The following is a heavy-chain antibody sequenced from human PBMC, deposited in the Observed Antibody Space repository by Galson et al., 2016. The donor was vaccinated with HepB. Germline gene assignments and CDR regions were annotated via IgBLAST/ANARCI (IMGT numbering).Heavy chain of an antibody. D-gene: IGHD3-16*02. CDR1: GDSISTYSYY. Sequence: TLSLTCTVSGDSISTYSYYWAWIRQHPGKGLECIGYIYYSGSTYYNPSLRSRVAISVDTSKNQFSLKLSSVTAADTAVYYCARNRDTGSVYFDLWGRGTLVTVSS. V-gene: IGHV4-31*03. CDR3: ARNRDTGSVYFDL. CDR2: IYYSGST. J-gene: IGHJ2*01.